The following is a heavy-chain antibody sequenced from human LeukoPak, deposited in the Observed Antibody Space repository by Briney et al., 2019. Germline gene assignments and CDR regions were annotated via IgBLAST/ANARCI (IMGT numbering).Heavy chain of an antibody. V-gene: IGHV3-30*02. CDR1: GFIFTDYG. D-gene: IGHD1/OR15-1a*01. CDR3: AKEGTASKPSDLDY. CDR2: IRYDGSTK. Sequence: GGSLRLSCAVSGFIFTDYGMHWARQAPGEGLEWVAFIRYDGSTKYYVDSVKGRFTISRDNSKNMLFLQMNSLRGEDTAVYYCAKEGTASKPSDLDYWGQGTLVTVSS. J-gene: IGHJ4*02.